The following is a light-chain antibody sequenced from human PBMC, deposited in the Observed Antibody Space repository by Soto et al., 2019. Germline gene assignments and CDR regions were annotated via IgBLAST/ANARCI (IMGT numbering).Light chain of an antibody. CDR3: QQSYSTPPT. Sequence: DIQMTQSPSSLAASVGDGVTITCRASQSISSYLNWYQQKPGKAPKLLIYAASSLQSGVPSRFSGSGSGTDFTLTISSLQPADFATYYCQQSYSTPPTFGQGTKVAIK. V-gene: IGKV1-39*01. CDR2: AAS. J-gene: IGKJ1*01. CDR1: QSISSY.